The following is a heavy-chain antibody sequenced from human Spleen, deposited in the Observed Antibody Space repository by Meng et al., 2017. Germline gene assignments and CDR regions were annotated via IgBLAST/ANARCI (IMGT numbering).Heavy chain of an antibody. V-gene: IGHV4-34*01. CDR1: GGSFSAYD. CDR2: IHHSGGT. J-gene: IGHJ4*02. Sequence: QVQAQQWGAGPLKPVETPFLTCASGGGSFSAYDWGWVRQPPGKGLEWLVQIHHSGGTNDNPSLKSRVTISIDTSRNQLSLKLSSVTAADTAVYYCRLAYCMGDCVDYWGQGTLVTVSS. D-gene: IGHD2-21*01. CDR3: RLAYCMGDCVDY.